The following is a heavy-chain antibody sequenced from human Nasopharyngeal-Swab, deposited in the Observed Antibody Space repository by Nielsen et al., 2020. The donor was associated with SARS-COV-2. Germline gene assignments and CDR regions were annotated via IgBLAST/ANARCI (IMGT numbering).Heavy chain of an antibody. CDR2: ISGTVNTV. J-gene: IGHJ6*03. D-gene: IGHD1/OR15-1a*01. CDR3: ARVKRTLKSYYYMDV. Sequence: GESLKISCAGSGFTFRSYEMNWVRQAPGKGLEWVAYISGTVNTVHYADSVKGRFTISRDNAKSSLSLQMNDLGGEDTAMYYCARVKRTLKSYYYMDVWGKGTTVIVSS. V-gene: IGHV3-48*03. CDR1: GFTFRSYE.